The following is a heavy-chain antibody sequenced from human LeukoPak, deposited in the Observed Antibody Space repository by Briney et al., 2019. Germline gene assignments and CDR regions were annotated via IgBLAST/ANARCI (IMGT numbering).Heavy chain of an antibody. Sequence: ASVKVSCQASGYTFTSYEFNWLRQAPGQRREGVGWINPNSCGTNYAQKFQGRVTMTRDTSISTAYMELSRLRSDDTAVYYCARDLWGFLEWLNDNDAFDIWGQGTMVTVSS. D-gene: IGHD3-3*01. CDR2: INPNSCGT. CDR1: GYTFTSYE. CDR3: ARDLWGFLEWLNDNDAFDI. J-gene: IGHJ3*02. V-gene: IGHV1-2*02.